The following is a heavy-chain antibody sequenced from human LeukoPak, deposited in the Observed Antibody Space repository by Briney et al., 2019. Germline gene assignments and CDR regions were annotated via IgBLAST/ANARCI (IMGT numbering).Heavy chain of an antibody. Sequence: SETLSLTCAIYGGSFSGYSWTWIRQPPGKGLEWIGEISHFGSTKYIPSLESRVSLSLDTSKNQFSLKLSSVTAADTAVYYCAREVDGYMGPYYFDYWGQGTLVTVSS. V-gene: IGHV4-34*01. CDR2: ISHFGST. J-gene: IGHJ4*02. D-gene: IGHD5-24*01. CDR1: GGSFSGYS. CDR3: AREVDGYMGPYYFDY.